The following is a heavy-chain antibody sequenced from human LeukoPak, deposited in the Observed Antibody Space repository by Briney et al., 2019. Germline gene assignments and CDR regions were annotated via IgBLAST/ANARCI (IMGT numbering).Heavy chain of an antibody. CDR3: ARAVRGYSYTFDY. D-gene: IGHD5-18*01. Sequence: SETLSLTCTVSGGSISSGDYYWSWIRQPPGKGLEWIGYIYYSGSTYYNPSLKSRVTISVDTSKNQFSLKLSSVTAADTAVYYCARAVRGYSYTFDYWGQGTLVTVSS. CDR1: GGSISSGDYY. J-gene: IGHJ4*02. CDR2: IYYSGST. V-gene: IGHV4-30-4*02.